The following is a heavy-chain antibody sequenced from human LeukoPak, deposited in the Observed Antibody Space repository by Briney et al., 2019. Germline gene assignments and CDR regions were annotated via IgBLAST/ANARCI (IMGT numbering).Heavy chain of an antibody. CDR2: INHSGST. V-gene: IGHV4-34*01. Sequence: PSETLSLTCAVYGGSFSGYYWSWIRQPPGKGLEWIGEINHSGSTNYNPSLKSRVTISVDTSKNQFSLKLSSVTAADTAVYYCARVQNYYDSSGYYVAYYYYGMDVWGQGTTVTVSS. J-gene: IGHJ6*02. CDR3: ARVQNYYDSSGYYVAYYYYGMDV. CDR1: GGSFSGYY. D-gene: IGHD3-22*01.